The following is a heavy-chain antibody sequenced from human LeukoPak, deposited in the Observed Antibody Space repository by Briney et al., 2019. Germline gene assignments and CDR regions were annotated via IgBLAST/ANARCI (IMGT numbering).Heavy chain of an antibody. J-gene: IGHJ3*01. V-gene: IGHV3-48*01. CDR2: ISSSSSAI. CDR3: ATVEMATQGAFDV. CDR1: GFTFNTYS. Sequence: GGSLRLSCAASGFTFNTYSMNWVRQAPGKGLEWVSYISSSSSAIYYADSVEGRFTISRDNAKNSLYLQMNSLRREDTAIYYCATVEMATQGAFDVWGQRTMVTVSS. D-gene: IGHD5-24*01.